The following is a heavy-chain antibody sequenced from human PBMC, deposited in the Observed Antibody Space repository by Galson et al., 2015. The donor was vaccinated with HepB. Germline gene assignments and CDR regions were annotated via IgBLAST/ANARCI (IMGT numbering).Heavy chain of an antibody. CDR1: GFTFSSYA. Sequence: SLRLSCAASGFTFSSYAMSWVRQAPGKGLEWVSAISGSGGSTYYADSVKGRFTISRDNSKNTLYLQMNSLRAEDTAVYYCAKGNDNWVGATSLPTKYYFDYWGQGTLVTVSS. D-gene: IGHD1-26*01. CDR3: AKGNDNWVGATSLPTKYYFDY. CDR2: ISGSGGST. V-gene: IGHV3-23*01. J-gene: IGHJ4*02.